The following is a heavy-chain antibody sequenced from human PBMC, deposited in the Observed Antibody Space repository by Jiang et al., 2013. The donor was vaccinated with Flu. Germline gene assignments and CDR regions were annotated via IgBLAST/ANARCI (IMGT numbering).Heavy chain of an antibody. CDR3: ARDYNSDYGDYARWVYGMDV. Sequence: VQLVESGGGLIQPGGSLRLSCAASGFTVSSNYMSWVRQAPGKGLEWVSVIYSGGSTYYADSVKGRFTISRDNSKNTLYPQMNSLRAEDTAVYYCARDYNSDYGDYARWVYGMDVVGPRATVTVSS. CDR1: GFTVSSNY. D-gene: IGHD4-17*01. CDR2: IYSGGST. J-gene: IGHJ6*01. V-gene: IGHV3-53*01.